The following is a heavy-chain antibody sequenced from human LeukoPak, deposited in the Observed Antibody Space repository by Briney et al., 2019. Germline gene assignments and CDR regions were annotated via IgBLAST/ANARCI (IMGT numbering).Heavy chain of an antibody. CDR2: IYYSGST. CDR1: GGSISSYY. J-gene: IGHJ4*02. CDR3: ARGSGIAVAGTGLD. Sequence: SETLSLTCTVSGGSISSYYWSWIRQPPGKGLEWHGYIYYSGSTNYNPSLKSRVTISVDTSKNQFSLKLSSVTAADTAVYYCARGSGIAVAGTGLDWGQGTLVTVSS. V-gene: IGHV4-59*01. D-gene: IGHD6-19*01.